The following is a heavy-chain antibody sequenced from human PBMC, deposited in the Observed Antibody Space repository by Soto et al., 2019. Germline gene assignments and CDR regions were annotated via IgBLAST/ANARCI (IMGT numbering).Heavy chain of an antibody. CDR2: MNPHSGNT. CDR3: ARGNADYVSGAFDT. CDR1: GYTFTSYD. J-gene: IGHJ3*02. D-gene: IGHD4-17*01. V-gene: IGHV1-8*01. Sequence: QVQLVQSGAEVKKPGASVKVSCKASGYTFTSYDINWVRQATGQGLEWMGWMNPHSGNTGHAQRFQGRVTMTRNTSISTAYMELSSLRSEDTAVYYYARGNADYVSGAFDTWGQGTMVTVSS.